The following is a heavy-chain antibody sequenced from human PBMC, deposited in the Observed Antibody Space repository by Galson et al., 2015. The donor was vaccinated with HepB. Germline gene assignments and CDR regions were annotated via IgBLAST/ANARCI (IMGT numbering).Heavy chain of an antibody. Sequence: SLRLSCAASGFTFSSYAMSWVRQAPGKGLEWVSAISGSGGSTYYADSVKGRFTISRDNSKNTLYLQMNSLRAEDTAVYYCAKSPYYYDSSGYPSGDWGQGTLVTVSS. D-gene: IGHD3-22*01. CDR2: ISGSGGST. V-gene: IGHV3-23*01. J-gene: IGHJ4*02. CDR3: AKSPYYYDSSGYPSGD. CDR1: GFTFSSYA.